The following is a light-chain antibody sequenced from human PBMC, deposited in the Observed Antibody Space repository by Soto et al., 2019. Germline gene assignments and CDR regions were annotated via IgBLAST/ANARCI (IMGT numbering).Light chain of an antibody. Sequence: DIVMTQSPDSLAVSLGERATINCKSSQSVLYSSNNKNYLAWYQQKPGQPPKLLIYWAPTRESRVPDRFSGRGSGQYFTRTISTTLVEDVAFHYSHQYYSPPTRFIFGPGTKVDIK. CDR1: QSVLYSSNNKNY. CDR2: WAP. V-gene: IGKV4-1*01. CDR3: HQYYSPPTRFI. J-gene: IGKJ3*01.